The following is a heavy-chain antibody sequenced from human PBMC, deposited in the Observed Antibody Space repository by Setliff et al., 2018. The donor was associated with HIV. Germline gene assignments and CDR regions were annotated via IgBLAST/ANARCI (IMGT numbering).Heavy chain of an antibody. CDR2: INPNSGGT. Sequence: ASVKVSCKASGYTFTGYYMHWVRQAPGQGLEWMGRINPNSGGTNYAQKFQGRVTMTRDTSISTAYMGLSRLRSDDTAVYYCARPSFGSSSWKNDAFDIWGQGTMVTVSS. V-gene: IGHV1-2*06. J-gene: IGHJ3*02. D-gene: IGHD6-13*01. CDR1: GYTFTGYY. CDR3: ARPSFGSSSWKNDAFDI.